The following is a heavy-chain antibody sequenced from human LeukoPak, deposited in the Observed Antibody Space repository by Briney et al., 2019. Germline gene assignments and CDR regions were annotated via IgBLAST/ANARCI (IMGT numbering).Heavy chain of an antibody. CDR1: GYTFTNYY. J-gene: IGHJ1*01. Sequence: ASVKVSCKASGYTFTNYYVHWVRQAPGQGLEWMGIIKPSGGGTSYAVKFQGRVTMTRDTSTSTAYMELSNLRSEDTAVYYCARDHFDSSGYYYLLGYFEHWGQGTLVTVSS. CDR3: ARDHFDSSGYYYLLGYFEH. D-gene: IGHD3-22*01. V-gene: IGHV1-46*01. CDR2: IKPSGGGT.